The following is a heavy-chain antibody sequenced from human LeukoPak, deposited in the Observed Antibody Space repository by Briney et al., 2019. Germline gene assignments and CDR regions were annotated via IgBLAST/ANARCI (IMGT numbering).Heavy chain of an antibody. CDR2: INPNSGGT. Sequence: ASVKVSCKASGYTFTGYYMRWVRQAPGQGLEWMGWINPNSGGTNYAQKFQGRVTMTRDTSISTAYMELGRLRSDDTAVYYCARDSHRDYYDSSGYHIWGQGTMVTVSS. D-gene: IGHD3-22*01. V-gene: IGHV1-2*02. CDR1: GYTFTGYY. J-gene: IGHJ3*02. CDR3: ARDSHRDYYDSSGYHI.